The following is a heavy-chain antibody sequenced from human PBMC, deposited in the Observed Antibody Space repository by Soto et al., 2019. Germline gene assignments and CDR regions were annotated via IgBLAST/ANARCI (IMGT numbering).Heavy chain of an antibody. J-gene: IGHJ6*03. V-gene: IGHV4-59*08. CDR2: IYYSGST. CDR3: ASDSAQRYCSSTSCSNYYYYYYMDV. D-gene: IGHD2-2*01. CDR1: GGSISSYY. Sequence: QVQLQESGPGLVKPSETLSLTCTVSGGSISSYYWSWIRQPPGKGLEWIGYIYYSGSTNYNPSLKSRVTISVDPSQNQFSLKLSSVTAADTAVYYCASDSAQRYCSSTSCSNYYYYYYMDVWGKGTTVTVSS.